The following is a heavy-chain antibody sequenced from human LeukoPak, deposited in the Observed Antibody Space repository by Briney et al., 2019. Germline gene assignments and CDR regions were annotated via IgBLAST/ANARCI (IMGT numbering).Heavy chain of an antibody. CDR2: ISPYNGDR. Sequence: ASVKVSCKASGYTFTSYAITWVRQAPGQGPEWMGWISPYNGDRRDALKFQDRVTMTTDTSTTTAYMELRSLRSDDTAVYYCARVYSYGSLGYWGQGTLVTVSS. D-gene: IGHD5-18*01. CDR1: GYTFTSYA. J-gene: IGHJ4*02. CDR3: ARVYSYGSLGY. V-gene: IGHV1-18*01.